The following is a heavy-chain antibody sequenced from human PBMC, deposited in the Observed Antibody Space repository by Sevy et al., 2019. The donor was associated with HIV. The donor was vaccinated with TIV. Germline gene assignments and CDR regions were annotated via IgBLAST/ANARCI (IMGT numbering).Heavy chain of an antibody. D-gene: IGHD3-22*01. CDR1: DFTFSTQG. CDR3: ARDWAPGYYYDAIGVKRDYYFDY. CDR2: ISAYNGNT. V-gene: IGHV1-18*01. J-gene: IGHJ4*02. Sequence: ASVKVSCKASDFTFSTQGFNWVRQAPGQGLEWMGWISAYNGNTKYAQKFQGRVTMTTDTSTSTAYMELRSLTSDDTAVYYCARDWAPGYYYDAIGVKRDYYFDYWGQGTLVTVSS.